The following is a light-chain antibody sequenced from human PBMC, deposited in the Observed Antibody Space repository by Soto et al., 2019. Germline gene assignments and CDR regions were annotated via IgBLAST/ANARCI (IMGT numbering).Light chain of an antibody. CDR1: QSISNH. CDR3: QQSYRSPPT. V-gene: IGKV1-39*01. Sequence: LHMSQSQSSLSASVEDRVIIPCRASQSISNHLNWYQQKPGKAPKLLIFAASSLQSGVPSRFSGSRSGLDFTLTISSLQPEDFATYYCQQSYRSPPTFGQGTTV. J-gene: IGKJ1*01. CDR2: AAS.